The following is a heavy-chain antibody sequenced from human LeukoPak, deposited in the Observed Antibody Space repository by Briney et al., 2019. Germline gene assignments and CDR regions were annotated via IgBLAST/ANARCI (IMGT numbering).Heavy chain of an antibody. J-gene: IGHJ5*02. D-gene: IGHD3-3*01. CDR3: ARIVRTDDFWSGYYSGWFDP. CDR2: IYTSGST. V-gene: IGHV4-61*02. CDR1: GGSISSSSYY. Sequence: PSETLSLTCTVSGGSISSSSYYWSWIRQPAGTGLEWIGRIYTSGSTNYNPSLKSRVTMSVDTSKNQFSLKLSSVTAADTAVYYCARIVRTDDFWSGYYSGWFDPWGQGTLVTVSS.